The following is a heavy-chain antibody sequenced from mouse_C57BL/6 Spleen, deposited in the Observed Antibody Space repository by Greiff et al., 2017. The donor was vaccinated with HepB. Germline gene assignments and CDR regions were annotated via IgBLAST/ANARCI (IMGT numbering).Heavy chain of an antibody. CDR2: INPSTGGT. CDR3: ARGGYDYEDWFAY. Sequence: VQLQQSGPELVKPGASVKISCKASGYSFTGYYMNWVKQSPEKSLEWIGEINPSTGGTTYNQKFKAKATLTVDKSSSTAYMQLKSLTSEDSAVYYCARGGYDYEDWFAYWGQGTLVTVSA. J-gene: IGHJ3*01. CDR1: GYSFTGYY. D-gene: IGHD2-4*01. V-gene: IGHV1-42*01.